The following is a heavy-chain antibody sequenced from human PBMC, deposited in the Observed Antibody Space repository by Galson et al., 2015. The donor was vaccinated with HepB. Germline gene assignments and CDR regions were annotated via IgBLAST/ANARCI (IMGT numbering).Heavy chain of an antibody. CDR2: IIPILGIA. D-gene: IGHD6-13*01. CDR1: GGTFSSYA. CDR3: ARVGSGSSWYSSDY. V-gene: IGHV1-69*04. J-gene: IGHJ4*02. Sequence: SVKVSCKASGGTFSSYAISWVRQAPGQGLEWMGRIIPILGIANYAQKFQGRVTITADKSTSTAYMELRSLRSDDTAVYYCARVGSGSSWYSSDYWGQGTLVTVSS.